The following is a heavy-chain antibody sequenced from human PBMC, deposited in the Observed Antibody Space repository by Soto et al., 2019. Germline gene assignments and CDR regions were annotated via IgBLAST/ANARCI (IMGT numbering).Heavy chain of an antibody. Sequence: GGSLRLSCAASGFTFSSYNMHWVRQAPGKGLEWVALISYDGSNKYYADSVKGRFNISRDNSKSTLYLQMNSLRAEDTAVYYCAKAYYYDSSGYLESRFDYWGQGTLVTVSS. CDR3: AKAYYYDSSGYLESRFDY. CDR1: GFTFSSYN. J-gene: IGHJ4*02. CDR2: ISYDGSNK. D-gene: IGHD3-22*01. V-gene: IGHV3-30-3*01.